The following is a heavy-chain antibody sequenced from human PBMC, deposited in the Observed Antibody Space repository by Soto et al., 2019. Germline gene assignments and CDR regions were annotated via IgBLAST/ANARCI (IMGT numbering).Heavy chain of an antibody. V-gene: IGHV4-39*01. Sequence: IRQPPGKGLERIVNDYFDGTTYYNPSLQRRVTISLATSMNRISLRLRAVPATDTAELYCATYSGTSCSDYWGQGTLVTVFS. CDR3: ATYSGTSCSDY. CDR2: DYFDGTT. J-gene: IGHJ4*02. D-gene: IGHD1-26*01.